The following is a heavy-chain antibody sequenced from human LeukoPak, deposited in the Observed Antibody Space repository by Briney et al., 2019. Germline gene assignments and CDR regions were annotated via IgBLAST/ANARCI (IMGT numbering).Heavy chain of an antibody. CDR2: INPNSGGT. J-gene: IGHJ4*02. D-gene: IGHD6-6*01. CDR1: GYTVTDYY. V-gene: IGHV1-2*06. Sequence: GASVKVSCKASGYTVTDYYMHWVRQAPRQGLEWMGRINPNSGGTNYAQKFQGRVTMTRDTSISTAYMELSRLRSDDTAVYYCARVTYSSSSGKLDYWGQGTLVTVSS. CDR3: ARVTYSSSSGKLDY.